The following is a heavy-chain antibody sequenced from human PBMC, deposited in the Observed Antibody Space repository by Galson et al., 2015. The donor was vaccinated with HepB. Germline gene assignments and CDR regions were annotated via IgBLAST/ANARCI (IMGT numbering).Heavy chain of an antibody. V-gene: IGHV1-3*01. CDR2: INAGNGNT. Sequence: SVKVSCKASGYTFTSYAMHWVRQAPGQRLEWMGWINAGNGNTKYSQKFQGRVTITRDTSASTAYMELSSLRSEDTAVYYCARSGYSYGWARDPNYFDYWGQGTLVTVSS. CDR1: GYTFTSYA. D-gene: IGHD5-18*01. CDR3: ARSGYSYGWARDPNYFDY. J-gene: IGHJ4*02.